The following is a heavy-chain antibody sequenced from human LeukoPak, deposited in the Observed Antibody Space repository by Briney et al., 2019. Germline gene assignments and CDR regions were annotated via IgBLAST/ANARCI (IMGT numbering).Heavy chain of an antibody. CDR1: GYTFTSHY. J-gene: IGHJ6*03. CDR2: INPSGGST. V-gene: IGHV1-46*01. CDR3: ARGGRIAARPPYYYYYMDV. D-gene: IGHD6-6*01. Sequence: ASVKLSCKASGYTFTSHYMHWVRQAPGQGLEWMGMINPSGGSTSYAQKFQGRVTMTRDTSTSTVYMELSSLRSEDTAVYYCARGGRIAARPPYYYYYMDVWGKGTTVTVSS.